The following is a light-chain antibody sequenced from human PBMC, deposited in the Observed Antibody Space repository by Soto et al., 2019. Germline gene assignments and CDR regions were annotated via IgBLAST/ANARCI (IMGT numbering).Light chain of an antibody. J-gene: IGKJ1*01. CDR1: RSLGVN. Sequence: DIQMTQSPSSLSASIGDRVIITCRTSRSLGVNLSWYQQSPGKAPKLLIYGASNSQGGVPSRFSGSGSGTDFTLTIRSLQLEDSATYYCQQTYTIPWTFGQGSKVEIK. CDR2: GAS. V-gene: IGKV1-39*01. CDR3: QQTYTIPWT.